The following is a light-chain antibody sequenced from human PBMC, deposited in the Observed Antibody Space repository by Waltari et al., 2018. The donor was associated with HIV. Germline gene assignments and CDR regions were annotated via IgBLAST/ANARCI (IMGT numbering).Light chain of an antibody. Sequence: AQPPSMSGIPGQRLTIPCSGNHSNIGRNFVFWYRQVAGMAPNLLIDRNDKRPAGVDDRYSGSRAGTSASLVIAGLRVDDDCDFYCASWDDGLRGHVFGGGTKVSV. CDR3: ASWDDGLRGHV. J-gene: IGLJ1*01. CDR2: RND. V-gene: IGLV1-47*01. CDR1: HSNIGRNF.